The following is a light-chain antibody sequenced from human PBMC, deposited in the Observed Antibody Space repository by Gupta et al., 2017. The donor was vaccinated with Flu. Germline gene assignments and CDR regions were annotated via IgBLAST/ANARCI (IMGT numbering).Light chain of an antibody. CDR3: QQYNNWPPWT. Sequence: EVVMTQSPATLSVSPGERVTLSCRASQSIKTNLAWYQQKPGQPPRLLVFGASSRAADVPARFSGSGYGTDFTLTINSLQSEDFGIYYCQQYNNWPPWTFGQGTKVE. CDR1: QSIKTN. CDR2: GAS. J-gene: IGKJ1*01. V-gene: IGKV3-15*01.